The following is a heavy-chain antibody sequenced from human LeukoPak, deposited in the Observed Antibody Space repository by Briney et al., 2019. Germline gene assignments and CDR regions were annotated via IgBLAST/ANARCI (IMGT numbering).Heavy chain of an antibody. D-gene: IGHD3-3*01. CDR3: ARDNSITIFGVVDY. CDR2: IRYDGSNK. V-gene: IGHV3-30*02. CDR1: GFTFSSYG. Sequence: GGSLRLSCAASGFTFSSYGMHWVRQAPGKGLEWVAFIRYDGSNKYYADSVKGRFTISRDNSKNTLYLQMNSLRAEDTAVYYCARDNSITIFGVVDYWGQGTLVTVSS. J-gene: IGHJ4*02.